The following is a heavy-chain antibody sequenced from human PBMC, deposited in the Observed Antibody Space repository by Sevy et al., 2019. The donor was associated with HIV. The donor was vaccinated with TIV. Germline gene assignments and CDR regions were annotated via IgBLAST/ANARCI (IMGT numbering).Heavy chain of an antibody. Sequence: GGSLRLSCAASGFTFDDYAMHWVRQAPGKGLEWVSGISWNSGSIGYADSVKGRFTISRDNAKNSLYLQMNSLRDEDTAVYYCARAQQVTMLVVIGGLYFDLWGQGTLVTVSS. J-gene: IGHJ4*02. CDR2: ISWNSGSI. V-gene: IGHV3-9*01. CDR3: ARAQQVTMLVVIGGLYFDL. CDR1: GFTFDDYA. D-gene: IGHD3-3*01.